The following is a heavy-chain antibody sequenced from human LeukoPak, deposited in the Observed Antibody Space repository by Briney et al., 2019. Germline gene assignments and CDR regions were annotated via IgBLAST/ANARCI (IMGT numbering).Heavy chain of an antibody. CDR2: IRSKAYGGTT. Sequence: GSLRLSCTASGFTFGDYAMSWVRQAPGKGLEWVGFIRSKAYGGTTEYAASVKGIFTISRDDSKSIAYLQMNSLKTEDTAVYYCTREADILLDYWGQGTLVTVSS. J-gene: IGHJ4*02. D-gene: IGHD2/OR15-2a*01. CDR1: GFTFGDYA. V-gene: IGHV3-49*04. CDR3: TREADILLDY.